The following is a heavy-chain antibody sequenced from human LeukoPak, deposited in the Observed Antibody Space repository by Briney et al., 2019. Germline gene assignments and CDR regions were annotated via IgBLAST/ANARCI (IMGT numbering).Heavy chain of an antibody. CDR2: ISSSSSYI. V-gene: IGHV3-21*01. Sequence: GGSLRLSCAASGFTFSSYSMNWVRQAPGKGLEWVSSISSSSSYIYYADSVKGRFTISRDNAKNSLYLQMNSLRAEDTAVYYCARDPAELVRGGTNYWGQGTLVTVSS. CDR1: GFTFSSYS. D-gene: IGHD3-16*01. CDR3: ARDPAELVRGGTNY. J-gene: IGHJ4*02.